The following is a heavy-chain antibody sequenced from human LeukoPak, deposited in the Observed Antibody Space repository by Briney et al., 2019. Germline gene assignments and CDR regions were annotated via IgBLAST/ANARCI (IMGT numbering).Heavy chain of an antibody. J-gene: IGHJ6*03. CDR1: GGSFSGYY. V-gene: IGHV4-34*01. D-gene: IGHD3-9*01. CDR3: ARGPRGYDILTGSFYYYYMDV. CDR2: INHSGSP. Sequence: PSETLSLTCAVYGGSFSGYYWSWIRQPPGKGLEWIGEINHSGSPNYNPSLKSRVTISVDTPKNQFSLKLSSVTAADTAVYYCARGPRGYDILTGSFYYYYMDVWGKGTTVTVSS.